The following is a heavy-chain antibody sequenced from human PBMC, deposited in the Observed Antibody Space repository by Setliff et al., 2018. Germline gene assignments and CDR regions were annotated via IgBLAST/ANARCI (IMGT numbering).Heavy chain of an antibody. Sequence: ASVMVSCKASGGTFSSKAISWVRQAPGQGLEWMGGFIPSFGTANYAQKFQGRLTITADESTSTAYMELNSLRSEDTAIYYCARDSYGDNLPYNWFAPWGQGTLVTAPQ. CDR1: GGTFSSKA. J-gene: IGHJ5*02. D-gene: IGHD4-17*01. CDR2: FIPSFGTA. V-gene: IGHV1-69*13. CDR3: ARDSYGDNLPYNWFAP.